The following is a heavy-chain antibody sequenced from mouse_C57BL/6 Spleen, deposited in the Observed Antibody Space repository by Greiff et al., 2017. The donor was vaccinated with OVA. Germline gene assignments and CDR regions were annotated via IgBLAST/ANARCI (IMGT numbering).Heavy chain of an antibody. CDR2: IYPGRGST. Sequence: VQLQQPGAELVKPGASVKMSCKASGYTFTSYWITWVKQRPGQGLEWIVDIYPGRGSTNYNEKFKSKATLTVDTSSRTAYMQISSLTSDDSAVYYCARRGLGAWFAYWGQGTLVTVSA. D-gene: IGHD4-1*01. CDR1: GYTFTSYW. J-gene: IGHJ3*01. V-gene: IGHV1-55*01. CDR3: ARRGLGAWFAY.